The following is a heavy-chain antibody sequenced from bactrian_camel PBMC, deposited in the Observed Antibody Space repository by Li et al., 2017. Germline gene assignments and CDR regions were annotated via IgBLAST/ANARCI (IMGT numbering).Heavy chain of an antibody. J-gene: IGHJ4*01. V-gene: IGHV3S1*01. CDR2: IDSDGRTR. CDR1: GYTVVSGC. CDR3: AADRVCRPIWDESWQD. Sequence: QVQLVESGGGSVQAGGSLSLSCAASGYTVVSGCMGWFRQTPGKAREGVAGIDSDGRTRYGKIDSVKGRFTISRDNAKNTLYLQMNSLNPEDTAMYYCAADRVCRPIWDESWQDWGQGTQVTVS. D-gene: IGHD7*01.